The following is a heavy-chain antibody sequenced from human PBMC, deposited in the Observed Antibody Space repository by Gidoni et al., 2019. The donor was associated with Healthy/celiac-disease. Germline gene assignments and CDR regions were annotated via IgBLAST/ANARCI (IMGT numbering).Heavy chain of an antibody. CDR1: GFTFSSYA. V-gene: IGHV3-30-3*01. J-gene: IGHJ6*02. CDR2: ISYDGSNK. D-gene: IGHD2-15*01. Sequence: QVQLVESGGGVVQPGRSLRLSCAASGFTFSSYAMPWVRQAPGKGLEWVAVISYDGSNKYYADSVKGRFTISRDNSKNTLYLQMNSLRAEDTAVYYCARPRVAYYYYGMDVWGQGTTVTVSS. CDR3: ARPRVAYYYYGMDV.